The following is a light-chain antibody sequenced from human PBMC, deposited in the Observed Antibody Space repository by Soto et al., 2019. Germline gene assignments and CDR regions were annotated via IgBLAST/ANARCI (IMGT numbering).Light chain of an antibody. Sequence: QSALTQPASVSVSPGQSITISCTGTSSDVGNYKYVSWYQQHPGKAPKLMIYEVSNRPSGVSNRFSGSKSGNTASLTISGLQAEEETDYYCFSYTRSGTYVFGTGTKVTVL. CDR2: EVS. CDR1: SSDVGNYKY. V-gene: IGLV2-14*01. J-gene: IGLJ1*01. CDR3: FSYTRSGTYV.